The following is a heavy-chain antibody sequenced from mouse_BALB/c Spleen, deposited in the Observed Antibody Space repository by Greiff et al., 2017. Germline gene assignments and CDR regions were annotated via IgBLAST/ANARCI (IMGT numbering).Heavy chain of an antibody. CDR1: GFTFSSYW. V-gene: IGHV1-9*01. Sequence: QVQLQQSGAELMQPGASVKISCTATGFTFSSYWIEWVKQRPGHGLEWIGEILPGSGSTNYNEKFKGKATFTADTSSSTAYMQLSSLTSEDSAVYYCARTAAIYYDYAYYFDYWGQGTTLTVSS. CDR3: ARTAAIYYDYAYYFDY. CDR2: ILPGSGST. D-gene: IGHD2-4*01. J-gene: IGHJ2*01.